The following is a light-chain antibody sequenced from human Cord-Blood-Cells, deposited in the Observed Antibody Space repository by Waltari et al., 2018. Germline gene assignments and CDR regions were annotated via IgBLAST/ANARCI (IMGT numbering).Light chain of an antibody. J-gene: IGLJ2*01. Sequence: GTPGQRVTISCSGSSSNIGSNTVNWYQQLPGTAPKLLIYSNNQRPSGVPDRFSGSKSGTSASLAISGLQSEDEADYYCAAWDDSLNGVVFGGGTKLTVL. V-gene: IGLV1-44*01. CDR1: SSNIGSNT. CDR2: SNN. CDR3: AAWDDSLNGVV.